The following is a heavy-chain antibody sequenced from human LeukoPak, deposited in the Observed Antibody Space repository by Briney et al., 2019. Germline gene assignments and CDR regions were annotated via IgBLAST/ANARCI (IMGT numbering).Heavy chain of an antibody. J-gene: IGHJ6*03. D-gene: IGHD3-16*01. CDR1: GFTFSNYG. Sequence: GGSLRLSCAASGFTFSNYGIHWVRQAPGKGLEWVAFIRYDGSNKYYADSVKGRFTISRDNSKNTLYLQMNSLRGEDTAVYYCANSPVWGSYDYYYYMDVWGKGTTVTVSS. V-gene: IGHV3-30*02. CDR3: ANSPVWGSYDYYYYMDV. CDR2: IRYDGSNK.